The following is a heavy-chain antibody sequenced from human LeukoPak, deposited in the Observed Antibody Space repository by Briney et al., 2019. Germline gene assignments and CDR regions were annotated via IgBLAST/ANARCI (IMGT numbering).Heavy chain of an antibody. CDR1: GCTFSDYY. CDR3: ARVTLYGESALDY. D-gene: IGHD4-17*01. V-gene: IGHV3-11*06. CDR2: ISGSSSFT. J-gene: IGHJ4*02. Sequence: PGGSLRLSCAASGCTFSDYYRSWVGQPPARGREWVSYISGSSSFTIYADSLKGRFTISRDNAKNSLYLHMNSLRAEDTAVYYCARVTLYGESALDYWGQGALVTVSS.